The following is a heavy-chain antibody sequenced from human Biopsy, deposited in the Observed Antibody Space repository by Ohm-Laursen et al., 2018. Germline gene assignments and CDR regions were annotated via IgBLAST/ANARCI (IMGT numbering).Heavy chain of an antibody. Sequence: SLRLSCTASEFTFSTYSMNWVRQAPGKGLEWVSSINSGSTHIYYAASVRGRFAISRDNAKNSLFLHMNSLRAEDTAVYYFARECSVLWYQSLSYFNGMDVWGQGTTVTVSS. CDR1: EFTFSTYS. CDR2: INSGSTHI. V-gene: IGHV3-21*01. CDR3: ARECSVLWYQSLSYFNGMDV. J-gene: IGHJ6*02. D-gene: IGHD3-16*01.